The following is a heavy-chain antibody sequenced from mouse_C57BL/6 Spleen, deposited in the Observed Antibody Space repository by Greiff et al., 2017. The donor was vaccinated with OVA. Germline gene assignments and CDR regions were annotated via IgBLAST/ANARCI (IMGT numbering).Heavy chain of an antibody. D-gene: IGHD2-5*01. CDR3: ARWGIYYSNHDFDY. CDR1: GYTFTDYN. V-gene: IGHV1-22*01. CDR2: INPNNGGT. Sequence: EVQLQQSGPELVKPGASVKMSCKASGYTFTDYNMHWVKQSPGKSLEWIGYINPNNGGTSYNQKFKGKATLTVNKSSSTAYMELRSLTSEDSAVYYCARWGIYYSNHDFDYWGQGTTLTVSS. J-gene: IGHJ2*01.